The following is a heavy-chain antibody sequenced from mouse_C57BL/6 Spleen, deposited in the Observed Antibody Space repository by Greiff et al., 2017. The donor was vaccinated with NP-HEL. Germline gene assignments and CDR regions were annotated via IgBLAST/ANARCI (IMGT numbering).Heavy chain of an antibody. CDR2: IVPSDSYT. D-gene: IGHD1-1*01. CDR3: ARLFGTTVVAHWYFDV. Sequence: QVQLQQPGAELVKPGASVKLSCKASGYTFTSYWMQWVKQRPGQGLEWIGEIVPSDSYTNYNQKFKGKATLTVDTSSSTAYMQLSSLTSEDSAVYYCARLFGTTVVAHWYFDVWGTGTTVTVSS. V-gene: IGHV1-50*01. CDR1: GYTFTSYW. J-gene: IGHJ1*03.